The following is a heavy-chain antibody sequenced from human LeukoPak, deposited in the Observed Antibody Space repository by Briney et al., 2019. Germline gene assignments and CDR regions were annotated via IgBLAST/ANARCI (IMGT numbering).Heavy chain of an antibody. CDR2: IKKDGSET. V-gene: IGHV3-7*03. D-gene: IGHD6-13*01. J-gene: IGHJ4*02. Sequence: GGSLRLSCAASGFTFSSSWKSWVRQAPGKGLEWVANIKKDGSETYYVDSVKGRFTISRDNAKNSLYLQMNSLRAEDTAIYYCARGRYSSTTYYFDSWGQGTLVTVSS. CDR1: GFTFSSSW. CDR3: ARGRYSSTTYYFDS.